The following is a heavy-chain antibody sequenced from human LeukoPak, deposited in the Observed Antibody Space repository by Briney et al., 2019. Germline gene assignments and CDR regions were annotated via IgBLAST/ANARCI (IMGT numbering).Heavy chain of an antibody. D-gene: IGHD4/OR15-4a*01. CDR2: INHSGST. CDR1: GGSISSGDYY. CDR3: ARGRLSTYLQYFQH. V-gene: IGHV4-30-4*08. Sequence: SQTLSLTCTVSGGSISSGDYYWSWIRQPPGKGLEWIGEINHSGSTNYNPSLKSRVTISVDTSKNQFSLKLSSVTAADTAVYYCARGRLSTYLQYFQHWGQGTLVTVSS. J-gene: IGHJ1*01.